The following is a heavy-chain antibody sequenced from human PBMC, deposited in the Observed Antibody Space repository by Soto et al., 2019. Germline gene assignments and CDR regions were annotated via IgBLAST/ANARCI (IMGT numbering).Heavy chain of an antibody. CDR1: GFTFSSYA. V-gene: IGHV3-23*01. Sequence: EVQLLESGGGLVQPGGSLRLSCAASGFTFSSYAMSWVRQAPGKGLEWVSAISGSGGSTYYADSVKGRFTMSRDNSKYTLYLQMNSLRAEYTAVYYCAIPGRLPLYPTSSELYYYYGMDVWGQGTTVTVSS. D-gene: IGHD2-2*02. CDR3: AIPGRLPLYPTSSELYYYYGMDV. CDR2: ISGSGGST. J-gene: IGHJ6*02.